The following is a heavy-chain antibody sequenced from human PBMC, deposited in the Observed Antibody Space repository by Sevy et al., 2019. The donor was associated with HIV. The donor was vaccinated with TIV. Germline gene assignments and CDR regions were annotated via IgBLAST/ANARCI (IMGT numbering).Heavy chain of an antibody. V-gene: IGHV4-39*01. D-gene: IGHD3-22*01. J-gene: IGHJ4*02. CDR1: GGSISSSSYY. Sequence: SETLSLTCTVSGGSISSSSYYWGWIRQPPGKGLEWIGSIYYSGSTYYNPSLKSRVTISGDTSKNQFSLRLSSVTAADTAVYYCARHRGGSPYYYDSSGYWDYFDYWGQGTLVTVSS. CDR2: IYYSGST. CDR3: ARHRGGSPYYYDSSGYWDYFDY.